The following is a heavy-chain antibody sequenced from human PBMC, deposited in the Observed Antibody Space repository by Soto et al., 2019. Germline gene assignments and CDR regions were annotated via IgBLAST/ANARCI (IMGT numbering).Heavy chain of an antibody. V-gene: IGHV4-31*03. J-gene: IGHJ4*01. CDR2: IYYGGST. CDR1: GGSISSGGYY. D-gene: IGHD3-22*01. CDR3: ARGGYYYENSGQNAYDY. Sequence: SETLSLTCTVSGGSISSGGYYWSWMRQRPGKGLEWIGYIYYGGSTYYNPSLKSRATISGDTSKNQFSLKLSSVTAADTAVYYCARGGYYYENSGQNAYDYWGQGILVTVSS.